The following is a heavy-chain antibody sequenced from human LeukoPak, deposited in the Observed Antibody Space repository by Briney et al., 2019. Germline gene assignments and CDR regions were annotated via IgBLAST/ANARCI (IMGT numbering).Heavy chain of an antibody. V-gene: IGHV2-5*01. CDR2: IYWNDDK. CDR1: GFSLSTTGVG. D-gene: IGHD6-19*01. J-gene: IGHJ4*02. CDR3: AHRGGAVTGHYYFDY. Sequence: SGPPLVNPTQTLTLTCTFSGFSLSTTGVGVNWIRQSPGKALEWLALIYWNDDKRYSPSPRSRLTITRDTSKNQVVLTMTNMDPVDTATYYCAHRGGAVTGHYYFDYWGQGTLVTVSS.